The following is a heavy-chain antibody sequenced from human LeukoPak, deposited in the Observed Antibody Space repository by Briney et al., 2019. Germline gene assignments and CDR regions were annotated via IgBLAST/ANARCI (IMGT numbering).Heavy chain of an antibody. J-gene: IGHJ4*02. CDR3: AGGSGSGWYGQFDY. Sequence: GASAKVSCKASGYTFTGYYMHWVRQAPGQGLEWMGWINPNSGGTNYAQKFQGRVTMTRDTSISTAYMELSRLRSDDTAVYYCAGGSGSGWYGQFDYWGQGTLVTVSS. V-gene: IGHV1-2*02. D-gene: IGHD6-19*01. CDR2: INPNSGGT. CDR1: GYTFTGYY.